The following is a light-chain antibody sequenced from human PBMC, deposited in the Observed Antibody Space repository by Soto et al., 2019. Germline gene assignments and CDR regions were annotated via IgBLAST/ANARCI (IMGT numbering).Light chain of an antibody. CDR1: QSVRSN. V-gene: IGKV3D-15*01. Sequence: EILMTQSHATLSVSPGERATLSCRASQSVRSNLAWYQQKPGQAPRLLIYGASNRATGIPDRFSGSGSGTDFTLTISRLEPEDFAVYYCQQYNTSPRTFGQGTKVDIK. J-gene: IGKJ1*01. CDR2: GAS. CDR3: QQYNTSPRT.